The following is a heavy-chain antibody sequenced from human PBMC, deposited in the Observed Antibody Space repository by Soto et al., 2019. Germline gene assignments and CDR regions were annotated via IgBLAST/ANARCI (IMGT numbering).Heavy chain of an antibody. CDR3: STLHRYLHYF. CDR2: VTGDGTTT. Sequence: RGELRLCWTVSGLTFSNFWMHWGRQAPGKGLVWVSRVTGDGTTTDYADSVKGRFTISRDNAKNTVFLQMNSLRAEDTAVYYCSTLHRYLHYFRGRRSLV. V-gene: IGHV3-74*01. CDR1: GLTFSNFW. J-gene: IGHJ2*01. D-gene: IGHD2-2*01.